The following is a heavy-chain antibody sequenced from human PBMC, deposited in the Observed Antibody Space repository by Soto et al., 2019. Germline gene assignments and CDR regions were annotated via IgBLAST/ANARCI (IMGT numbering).Heavy chain of an antibody. CDR2: IKSKTDGGTT. D-gene: IGHD3-22*01. J-gene: IGHJ4*01. CDR1: GFTFTNAW. V-gene: IGHV3-15*07. CDR3: TTDSYSTIIIVRFDY. Sequence: GVSLRLSCADSGFTFTNAWINWVRQAPGKGLEWVGRIKSKTDGGTTDYAEPVKGRFAISRDDSNNMVYLQMNSLKIEDTAVYYCTTDSYSTIIIVRFDYWGHGTLVTVSS.